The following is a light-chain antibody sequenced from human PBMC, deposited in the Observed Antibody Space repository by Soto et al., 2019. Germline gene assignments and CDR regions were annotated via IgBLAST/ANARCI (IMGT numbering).Light chain of an antibody. Sequence: DIQMTQSPSTLSASVGDRVTITCRASQSISSWLAWYQQKPGKAPKLLIYDASSLESGVPSRFSGSGSGTEFTLPISSLQPDEFATYYCQQYNSYWTFCQGTKGQIK. V-gene: IGKV1-5*01. CDR2: DAS. J-gene: IGKJ1*01. CDR3: QQYNSYWT. CDR1: QSISSW.